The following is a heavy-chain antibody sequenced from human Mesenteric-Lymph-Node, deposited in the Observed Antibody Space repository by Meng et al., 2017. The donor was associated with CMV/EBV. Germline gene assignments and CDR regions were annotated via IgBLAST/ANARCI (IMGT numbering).Heavy chain of an antibody. CDR3: ARGKRQWLVRNKSYYYGMDV. CDR1: GYSISSGYY. D-gene: IGHD6-19*01. Sequence: SETLSLTCTVSGYSISSGYYWGWIRQPPGKGLEWIGSIYHSGSTYYNPSLKSRVTISVDTSKNQFSLKLSSVTAADTAVYYCARGKRQWLVRNKSYYYGMDVWGQGTTVTVSS. J-gene: IGHJ6*02. V-gene: IGHV4-38-2*02. CDR2: IYHSGST.